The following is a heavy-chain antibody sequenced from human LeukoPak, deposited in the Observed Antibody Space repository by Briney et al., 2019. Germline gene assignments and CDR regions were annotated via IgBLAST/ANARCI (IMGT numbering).Heavy chain of an antibody. CDR3: ARDGYKEWRACEFDH. CDR2: ITGSGGST. J-gene: IGHJ4*02. D-gene: IGHD3-22*01. V-gene: IGHV3-23*01. Sequence: QAGGSLRLSCAASGFTFSSYGMSWVRQAPGRGLGWVSAITGSGGSTYYADSVKGRFTISRDNSKNTAYLEMNRLRIDDTALYYCARDGYKEWRACEFDHWGPGTLVSVSS. CDR1: GFTFSSYG.